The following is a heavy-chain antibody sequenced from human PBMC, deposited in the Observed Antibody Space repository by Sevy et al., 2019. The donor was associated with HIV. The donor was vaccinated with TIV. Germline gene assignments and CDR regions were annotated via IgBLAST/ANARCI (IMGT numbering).Heavy chain of an antibody. CDR1: GFTFSSYA. CDR3: ARDLVATVTSRGYFDY. J-gene: IGHJ4*02. CDR2: ISYDGSNK. D-gene: IGHD4-17*01. V-gene: IGHV3-30*04. Sequence: GGSLRLSCAASGFTFSSYAMHWVRQAPGKGLEWVAVISYDGSNKYYADSVKGRFTISRDNSKNTRYLQMNSLRGEDTAVYYCARDLVATVTSRGYFDYWGQGTLVTVSS.